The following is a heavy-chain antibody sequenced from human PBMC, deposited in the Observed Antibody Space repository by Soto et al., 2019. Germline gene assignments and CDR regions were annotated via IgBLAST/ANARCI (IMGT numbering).Heavy chain of an antibody. Sequence: QVQLVESGGGVVQPGKSLRLSCAGSGFTFSSYGMDWVRQAPGKGLEWVAVISYDGSNKYYADSVKGRFTISRDNSKNTLYLQMSGLRADDSAVYYCANDGMGAGVRGYFDYWGPGTLVTVSS. CDR3: ANDGMGAGVRGYFDY. D-gene: IGHD3-10*01. V-gene: IGHV3-30*18. J-gene: IGHJ4*02. CDR1: GFTFSSYG. CDR2: ISYDGSNK.